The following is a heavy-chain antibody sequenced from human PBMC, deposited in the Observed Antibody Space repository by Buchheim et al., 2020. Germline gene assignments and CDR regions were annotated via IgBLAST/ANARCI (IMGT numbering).Heavy chain of an antibody. CDR2: IYYSGST. CDR1: GGSISSYY. D-gene: IGHD3-3*01. V-gene: IGHV4-59*01. J-gene: IGHJ4*02. CDR3: ARVSTANGGYYNLGVGGGHFDY. Sequence: QVQLQESGPGLVKPSETLSLTCTVSGGSISSYYWSWIRQPPGKGLEWIGYIYYSGSTNYNPSLKSRVTISVDTSKNQFSLKLSSVTAADTAVYYCARVSTANGGYYNLGVGGGHFDYWGQGTL.